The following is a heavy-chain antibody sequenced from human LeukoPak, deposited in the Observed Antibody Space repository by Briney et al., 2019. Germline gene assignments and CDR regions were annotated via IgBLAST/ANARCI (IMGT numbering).Heavy chain of an antibody. V-gene: IGHV3-23*01. Sequence: RTGGSLRLSCVASGFTFSNYAMTWVRQAPGKGLEWVSVISGSSSVTSYADSVKGRFTISRDNSKNTLYLQMNSLGDEDTATYYCAKDRATSVARVYDYWGQGTLVTVSS. J-gene: IGHJ4*02. CDR2: ISGSSSVT. CDR1: GFTFSNYA. CDR3: AKDRATSVARVYDY. D-gene: IGHD2-21*01.